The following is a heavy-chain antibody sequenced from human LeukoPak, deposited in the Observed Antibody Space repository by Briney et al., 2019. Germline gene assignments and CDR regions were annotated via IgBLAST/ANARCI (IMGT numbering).Heavy chain of an antibody. D-gene: IGHD6-19*01. V-gene: IGHV1-69*04. J-gene: IGHJ4*02. CDR3: ARVPFSSGWYIRYFDY. Sequence: SVTVSCKASGGTFSSYAISWLRQAPGQGLEWMGRIIPILGIANYAQKFQGRVTITADKSTSTAYMELSSLRSEDTAVYYCARVPFSSGWYIRYFDYWGQGTLVTVSS. CDR1: GGTFSSYA. CDR2: IIPILGIA.